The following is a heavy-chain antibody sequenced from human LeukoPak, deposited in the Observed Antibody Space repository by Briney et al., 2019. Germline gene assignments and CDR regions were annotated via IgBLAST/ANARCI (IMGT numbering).Heavy chain of an antibody. Sequence: SVKVSCKASGCTFSSYAISWVRQAPGQGLEWMGGIIPIFGTANYAQKFQGRVTITADKSTSTAYMELSSLRSEDTAVYYCARAHDSSGYYGSNYYYMDVWGKGTTVTVSS. J-gene: IGHJ6*03. CDR3: ARAHDSSGYYGSNYYYMDV. CDR1: GCTFSSYA. V-gene: IGHV1-69*06. D-gene: IGHD3-22*01. CDR2: IIPIFGTA.